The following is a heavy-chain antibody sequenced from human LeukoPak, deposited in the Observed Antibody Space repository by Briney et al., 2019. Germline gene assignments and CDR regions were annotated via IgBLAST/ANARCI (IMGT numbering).Heavy chain of an antibody. D-gene: IGHD6-13*01. CDR3: AREGVAYSSSWSNPWDY. V-gene: IGHV1-46*01. J-gene: IGHJ4*02. CDR2: INPSGGRT. Sequence: ASVKVSCKASGYTFANYYMHWVRQAPGQGLEWMGMINPSGGRTTYAQKFQGRVTMTRDTSTSTLYMELSSLRSEDTAVYYCAREGVAYSSSWSNPWDYWGQGTLVTVSS. CDR1: GYTFANYY.